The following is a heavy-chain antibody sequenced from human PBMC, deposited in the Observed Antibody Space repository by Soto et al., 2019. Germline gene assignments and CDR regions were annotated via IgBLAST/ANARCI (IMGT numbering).Heavy chain of an antibody. V-gene: IGHV3-33*01. Sequence: QVQLVESGGGVVQPGRSLRLSCAASGFTFSSYGMHWVRQAPGKGLEWVAVIWYAGSNKYYADSVKGRFTISRDNSKNTLYLQMNSLGAEDTAVYYCARVAVAGSDYGMDVWGQGTTVTVSS. J-gene: IGHJ6*02. D-gene: IGHD6-19*01. CDR2: IWYAGSNK. CDR3: ARVAVAGSDYGMDV. CDR1: GFTFSSYG.